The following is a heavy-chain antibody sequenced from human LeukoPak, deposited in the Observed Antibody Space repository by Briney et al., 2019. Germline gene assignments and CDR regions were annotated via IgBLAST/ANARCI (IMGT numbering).Heavy chain of an antibody. CDR1: GYTFTSYG. V-gene: IGHV1-18*01. CDR3: ARDDEAVAGKGMNFDY. Sequence: GASVKVSCKASGYTFTSYGISWVRQAPGQGLEWMGWISAYNGNTNYAQKLQGRVTMTTDTSTSTAYMELRSLRSDDTAVYYCARDDEAVAGKGMNFDYWGQGTLVTVSS. CDR2: ISAYNGNT. D-gene: IGHD6-19*01. J-gene: IGHJ4*02.